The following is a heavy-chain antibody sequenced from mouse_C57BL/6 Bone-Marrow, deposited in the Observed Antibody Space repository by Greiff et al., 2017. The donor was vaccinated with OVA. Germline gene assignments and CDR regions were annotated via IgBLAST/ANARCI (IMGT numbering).Heavy chain of an antibody. J-gene: IGHJ4*01. D-gene: IGHD1-1*02. CDR2: IDPENGDT. V-gene: IGHV14-4*01. Sequence: VQLKQSGAELVRPGASVKLSCTASGFNIKDDYMHWVKQRPEQGLEWIGWIDPENGDTECASKFQGKATITADTSSNTAYLQLSSLTSEDTAVYYCTTLAVDYYAMDYWGQGTSVTVSS. CDR1: GFNIKDDY. CDR3: TTLAVDYYAMDY.